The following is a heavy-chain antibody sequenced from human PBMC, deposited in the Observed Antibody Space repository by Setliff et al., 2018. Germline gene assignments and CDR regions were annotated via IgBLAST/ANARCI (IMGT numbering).Heavy chain of an antibody. CDR2: IYHSGST. D-gene: IGHD3-22*01. J-gene: IGHJ4*02. V-gene: IGHV4-38-2*02. CDR3: ARAVLVVDAEDY. Sequence: PSETLSLTCTVSGYSISSGYYWGWIRQPPGKGLEWIGSIYHSGSTYYNPSLKSRVTISVDTSKNQFSLKLSSVTAADTAVYYCARAVLVVDAEDYWGQVTLVTVSS. CDR1: GYSISSGYY.